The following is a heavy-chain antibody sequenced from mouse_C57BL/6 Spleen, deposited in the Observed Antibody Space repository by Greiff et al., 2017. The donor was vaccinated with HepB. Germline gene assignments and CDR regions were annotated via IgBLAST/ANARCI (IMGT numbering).Heavy chain of an antibody. J-gene: IGHJ4*01. CDR2: ISSGSSTI. CDR3: ARGDYDVGYYAMDY. Sequence: EVKLVESGGGLVKPGGSLKLSCAASGFTFSDYGMHWVRQAPEKGLEWVAYISSGSSTIYYADTVKGRFTISRDNAKNTLFLQMTSLRSEDTAMYYCARGDYDVGYYAMDYWGQGTSVTVSS. D-gene: IGHD2-4*01. CDR1: GFTFSDYG. V-gene: IGHV5-17*01.